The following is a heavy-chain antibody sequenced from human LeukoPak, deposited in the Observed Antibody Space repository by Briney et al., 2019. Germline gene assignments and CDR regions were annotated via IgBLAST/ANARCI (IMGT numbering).Heavy chain of an antibody. Sequence: ASVKVSCKASGYTFTSYYMHWVRQAPGQGLEWMGIINPSGGSTSYAQKFQGRVTMTRDTSTSTVYMELSSLRSEDTAVYYCARDGGLGVPAAIPRAYNWFDPWGQGTLVTVSS. D-gene: IGHD2-2*01. CDR3: ARDGGLGVPAAIPRAYNWFDP. J-gene: IGHJ5*02. CDR1: GYTFTSYY. CDR2: INPSGGST. V-gene: IGHV1-46*01.